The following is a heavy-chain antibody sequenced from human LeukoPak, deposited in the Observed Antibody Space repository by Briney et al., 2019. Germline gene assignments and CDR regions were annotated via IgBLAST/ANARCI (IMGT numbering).Heavy chain of an antibody. V-gene: IGHV3-33*08. CDR1: GFTFSSYG. CDR3: ARDGEMATTIDY. Sequence: GGSLRLSCAASGFTFSSYGMHWVRQAPGKGLEWVAVIWYDGSNKYYADSVKGRFTISRDNSKNTLYLQMNSLRAEDTAVYYCARDGEMATTIDYWGQGTLVTVSS. CDR2: IWYDGSNK. D-gene: IGHD5-24*01. J-gene: IGHJ4*02.